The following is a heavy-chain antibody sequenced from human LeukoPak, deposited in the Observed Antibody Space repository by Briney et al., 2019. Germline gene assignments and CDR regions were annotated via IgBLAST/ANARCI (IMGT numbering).Heavy chain of an antibody. Sequence: GGSLRLSCAASGFTFSSYGMHWVRQAPGKGLEWVAFIRYDGSNKYYADSVKGRFTISRDNSKNTLYLQMNSLRAEGTAVYYCAKDARATPDYFDYWGQGTLVTVSS. J-gene: IGHJ4*02. CDR1: GFTFSSYG. D-gene: IGHD1-26*01. V-gene: IGHV3-30*02. CDR3: AKDARATPDYFDY. CDR2: IRYDGSNK.